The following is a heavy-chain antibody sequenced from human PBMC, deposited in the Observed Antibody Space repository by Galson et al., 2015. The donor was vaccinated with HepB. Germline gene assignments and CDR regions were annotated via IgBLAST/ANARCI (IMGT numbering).Heavy chain of an antibody. D-gene: IGHD5-12*01. J-gene: IGHJ4*02. CDR1: GFTFSSYA. CDR2: ISGSGGST. V-gene: IGHV3-23*01. Sequence: LRLSCAASGFTFSSYAMSWVRQAPGKGLEWVSAISGSGGSTYYADSVKGRFTISRDNSKNTLYLQMNSLRAEDTAVYYCAKMRGPSGYSGYASFNYYFDYWGQGTLVTVSS. CDR3: AKMRGPSGYSGYASFNYYFDY.